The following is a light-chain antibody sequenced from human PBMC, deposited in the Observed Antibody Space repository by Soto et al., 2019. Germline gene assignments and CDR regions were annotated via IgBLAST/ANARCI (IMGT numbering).Light chain of an antibody. CDR1: QSVSSSY. Sequence: EIVLTQSPGTLSLSPGERATLSFRASQSVSSSYLAWYQQIPGQAPRLLIYAASSRATGIPDRFSGSGSGTDFTLSISRLEPEDFAVYYCQQYGSSPLTFGGGTKVDIK. CDR3: QQYGSSPLT. J-gene: IGKJ4*01. CDR2: AAS. V-gene: IGKV3-20*01.